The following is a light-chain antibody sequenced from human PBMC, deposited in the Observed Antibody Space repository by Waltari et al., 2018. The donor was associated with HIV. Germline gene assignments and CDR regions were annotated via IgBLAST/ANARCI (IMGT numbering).Light chain of an antibody. CDR1: QNVDNW. J-gene: IGKJ5*01. Sequence: DIQMTQSPSTLSVSVGDRVINTVRSSQNVDNWLAWYQQRPGSAPKVLIYKTSTLQTGVPSRFSGSGSGTEFSLTISSLQPDDFATYYCQQYKSFSLTFGQGTRLEIK. CDR3: QQYKSFSLT. V-gene: IGKV1-5*03. CDR2: KTS.